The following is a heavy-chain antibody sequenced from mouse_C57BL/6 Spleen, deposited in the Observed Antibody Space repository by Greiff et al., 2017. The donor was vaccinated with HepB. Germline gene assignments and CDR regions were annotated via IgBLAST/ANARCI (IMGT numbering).Heavy chain of an antibody. D-gene: IGHD3-1*01. CDR1: GYTFTSYV. J-gene: IGHJ2*01. CDR2: IYPYNDGT. CDR3: ARGETQRGPYFDY. V-gene: IGHV1-14*01. Sequence: VQLQQSGPELVKPGASVKMSCKASGYTFTSYVMHWVKQKPGQGLEWIGYIYPYNDGTKYNEKFKGKATLTSDKSASTAYMELSSLTSEDSAVYYCARGETQRGPYFDYWGQGTTLTVSS.